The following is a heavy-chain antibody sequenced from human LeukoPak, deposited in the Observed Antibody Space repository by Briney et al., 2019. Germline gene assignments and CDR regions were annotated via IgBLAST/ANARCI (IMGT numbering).Heavy chain of an antibody. D-gene: IGHD2-15*01. CDR1: GFTFSSYG. V-gene: IGHV3-30*03. CDR2: ISYDGSNK. CDR3: AGSLGVVAATPGY. Sequence: PGGSLRLSCVASGFTFSSYGMHWVRQAPGKGLEWVAVISYDGSNKYYADSVKGRFTISRDNSKNTLYLQMNSLRAEDTAVYYCAGSLGVVAATPGYWGQGTLVTVSS. J-gene: IGHJ4*02.